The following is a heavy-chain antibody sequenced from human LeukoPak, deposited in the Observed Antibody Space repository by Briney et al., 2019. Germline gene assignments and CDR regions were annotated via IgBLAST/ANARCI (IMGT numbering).Heavy chain of an antibody. Sequence: PSQTLSLTCTVSGGSISSGSYYWSWIRQPAGKGLEWIGRIFTSGSTNYNPSLKSRVTISVDTSKNQFSLKLSSVTAADTAVYYCARQRWLYTPFDYWGQGTLVTVSS. CDR2: IFTSGST. D-gene: IGHD6-19*01. J-gene: IGHJ4*02. V-gene: IGHV4-61*02. CDR1: GGSISSGSYY. CDR3: ARQRWLYTPFDY.